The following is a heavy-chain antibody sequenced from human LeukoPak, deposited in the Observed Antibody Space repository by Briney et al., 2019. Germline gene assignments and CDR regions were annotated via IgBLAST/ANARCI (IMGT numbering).Heavy chain of an antibody. CDR2: INSDGSNT. J-gene: IGHJ6*03. CDR3: AREGGYDFWSGHYYMDV. V-gene: IGHV3-74*01. CDR1: GFSFSTSW. Sequence: GGSLRLSCAASGFSFSTSWMHWVRHTPEKGLVWVSRINSDGSNTIYADSVKGRFTISRDNAKNTLFLQMNSLRAEDTAVYYCAREGGYDFWSGHYYMDVWGKGTTVTASS. D-gene: IGHD3-3*01.